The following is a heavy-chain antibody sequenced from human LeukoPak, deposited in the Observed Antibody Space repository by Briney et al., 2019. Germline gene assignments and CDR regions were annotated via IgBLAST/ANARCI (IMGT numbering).Heavy chain of an antibody. D-gene: IGHD5-24*01. CDR2: ISSSSSYI. Sequence: GGSLRLSCAVSGITLSNYGMSRVRQAPGKGLEWVSSISSSSSYIYYADSVKGRFTISRDNAKNSLYLQMNSLRAEDMAVYYCAREERWLQLSYFDYWGQGTLVTDSS. CDR3: AREERWLQLSYFDY. J-gene: IGHJ4*02. CDR1: GITLSNYG. V-gene: IGHV3-21*01.